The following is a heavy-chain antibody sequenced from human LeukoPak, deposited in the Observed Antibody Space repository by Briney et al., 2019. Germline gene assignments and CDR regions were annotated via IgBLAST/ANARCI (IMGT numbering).Heavy chain of an antibody. Sequence: GGSLRHSCAVSGFTFDDFAMHWVRQATGRGLEWVSLITAFDDITYYVDYERGQFTISRDNSKNSLYLQMNNLKIEDTAFYYCAKVISGWYGYDFWGQGTLVTVS. CDR2: ITAFDDIT. CDR3: AKVISGWYGYDF. V-gene: IGHV3-43*02. CDR1: GFTFDDFA. J-gene: IGHJ4*02. D-gene: IGHD6-19*01.